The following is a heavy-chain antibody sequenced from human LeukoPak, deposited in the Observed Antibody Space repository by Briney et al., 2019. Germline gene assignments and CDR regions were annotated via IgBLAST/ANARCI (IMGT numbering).Heavy chain of an antibody. V-gene: IGHV3-53*05. D-gene: IGHD3-3*01. CDR3: ARDRAWNYFDY. J-gene: IGHJ4*02. CDR1: GFTVSNNF. Sequence: GGSLRLSCAASGFTVSNNFLTWVRQAPGKGLEWVSVIYSGGTTYYADSVEGRFTISRDNSKNTLYLQMDSLRAEDTAVYYCARDRAWNYFDYWGQGTLVTVSS. CDR2: IYSGGTT.